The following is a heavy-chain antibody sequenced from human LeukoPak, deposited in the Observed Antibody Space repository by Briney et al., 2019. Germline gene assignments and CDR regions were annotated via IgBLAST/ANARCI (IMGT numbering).Heavy chain of an antibody. J-gene: IGHJ5*02. D-gene: IGHD3-10*01. Sequence: PSETLSLTCTVSGYSIRNNNYWGWIRQPPGRELEWIGNIFHRGTTYYNPSLKSRVTISVDTSKNQFSLNLSSLTAADTAVYYCASVPHYYGSGSYLSPSWFDPWGQGTLVTVSS. CDR2: IFHRGTT. V-gene: IGHV4-38-2*02. CDR3: ASVPHYYGSGSYLSPSWFDP. CDR1: GYSIRNNNY.